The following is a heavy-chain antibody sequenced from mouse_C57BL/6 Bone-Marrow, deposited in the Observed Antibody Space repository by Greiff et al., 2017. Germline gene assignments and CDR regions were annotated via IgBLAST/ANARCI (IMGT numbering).Heavy chain of an antibody. J-gene: IGHJ1*03. V-gene: IGHV1-85*01. CDR2: IYPRDGST. Sequence: QVQLQQSGAELARPGASVKLSCKASGYTFTSYGISWVKQRPGQGLEWIGWIYPRDGSTKYNEKFKGKATLTVDTSSSTAYMELHSLTSEDSAVYFCARGIKWYFDVWGTGTTVTVSS. CDR1: GYTFTSYG. CDR3: ARGIKWYFDV. D-gene: IGHD2-4*01.